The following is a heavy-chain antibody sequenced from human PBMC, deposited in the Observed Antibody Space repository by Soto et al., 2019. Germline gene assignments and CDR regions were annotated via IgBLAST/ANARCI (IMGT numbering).Heavy chain of an antibody. Sequence: QVTLKESGPVLVKPTETLTLTCTVSGFSLSNARMGVSWIRQPPGKALEWLAHIFSNDAKSYSTSLKSRLTISKDTSKSQVVLTMTNIDPVDTGTYYCARSPPPPPRPKPHWFFDLWGRGTLVTVSS. V-gene: IGHV2-26*01. CDR1: GFSLSNARMG. D-gene: IGHD1-1*01. CDR2: IFSNDAK. J-gene: IGHJ2*01. CDR3: ARSPPPPPRPKPHWFFDL.